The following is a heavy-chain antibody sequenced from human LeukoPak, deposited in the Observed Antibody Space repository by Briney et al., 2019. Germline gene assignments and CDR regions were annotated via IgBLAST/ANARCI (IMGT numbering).Heavy chain of an antibody. V-gene: IGHV4-39*01. CDR2: ILYSGRT. CDR3: ARRDVGATIDY. CDR1: GDSISSSRFY. J-gene: IGHJ4*02. D-gene: IGHD1-26*01. Sequence: PSETLSLTCTVSGDSISSSRFYWAWLRQPPGKGLEWIGSILYSGRTFSNPSLKSRVTISVDTSKNQFLLRLGSVTASDTGVYYCARRDVGATIDYWGQGILVTVSS.